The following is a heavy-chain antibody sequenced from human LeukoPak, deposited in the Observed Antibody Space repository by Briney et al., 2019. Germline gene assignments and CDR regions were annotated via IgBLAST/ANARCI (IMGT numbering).Heavy chain of an antibody. CDR3: ARRRMTTWTPRTEPDAFDI. D-gene: IGHD4-17*01. CDR1: GFTFSSYS. V-gene: IGHV3-21*01. Sequence: PGGSLRLSCAASGFTFSSYSMNWVRQAPGKGLEWVSSISSSSSYIYYADSVKGRFTISRDNAKNSLYLQMNSLRAEDTAVYYCARRRMTTWTPRTEPDAFDIWGQGTMVTVSS. CDR2: ISSSSSYI. J-gene: IGHJ3*02.